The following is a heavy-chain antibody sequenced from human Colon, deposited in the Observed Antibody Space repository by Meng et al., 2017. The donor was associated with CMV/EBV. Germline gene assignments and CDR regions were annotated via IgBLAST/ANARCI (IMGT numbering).Heavy chain of an antibody. D-gene: IGHD1-26*01. J-gene: IGHJ5*02. CDR2: MNPKSGGT. V-gene: IGHV1-8*01. CDR1: GYTFTTYD. CDR3: AKGGGAS. Sequence: ASVKVSCKVSGYTFTTYDINWARQAPGQGLEWMGWMNPKSGGTRYAQKFQGRVTMARDTSISTAYLELSSLRSDDTAVYFCAKGGGASWGQGTLVTVSS.